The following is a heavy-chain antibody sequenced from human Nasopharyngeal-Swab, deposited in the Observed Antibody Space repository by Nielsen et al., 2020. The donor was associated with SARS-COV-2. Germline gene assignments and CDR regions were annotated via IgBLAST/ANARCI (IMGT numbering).Heavy chain of an antibody. V-gene: IGHV3-21*01. Sequence: GGSLRLSCAASGFTFSYYSMSWVRQAPGKGLEWVSSISGSGSYIYYADSVKGRFTISRDNAKNSLYLQMNSLRVEDTAVYYCGRGGKLGALDIWGQGTMVTVSS. D-gene: IGHD3-16*01. CDR3: GRGGKLGALDI. CDR2: ISGSGSYI. J-gene: IGHJ3*02. CDR1: GFTFSYYS.